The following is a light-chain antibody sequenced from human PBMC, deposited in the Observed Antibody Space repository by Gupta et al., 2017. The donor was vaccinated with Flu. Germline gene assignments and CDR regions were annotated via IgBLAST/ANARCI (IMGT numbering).Light chain of an antibody. J-gene: IGLJ2*01. CDR3: QAWDSDTAAVV. Sequence: SYELTQPPSVSVSPGQTASITCSGDKLGDKYASWYQQKPGQSPVLVIYQDTGRPSGIPERFSGSNSGNTATLTIGGTQAMDEADYYCQAWDSDTAAVVFGGGTKLTVL. CDR2: QDT. V-gene: IGLV3-1*01. CDR1: KLGDKY.